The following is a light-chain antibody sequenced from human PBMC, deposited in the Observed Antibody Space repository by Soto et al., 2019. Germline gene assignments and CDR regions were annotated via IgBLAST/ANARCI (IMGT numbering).Light chain of an antibody. CDR1: SGHSSYA. Sequence: QPVLTQSPSASASLGASVKLTCTLSSGHSSYAIAWHQQQPEKGPRYLMKLNSDGSHSKGDGIPDRFSGSSSGAERYLTISSLQSEDAADYYCQTWVTGIYVFGTGTKLTVL. CDR3: QTWVTGIYV. J-gene: IGLJ1*01. CDR2: LNSDGSH. V-gene: IGLV4-69*01.